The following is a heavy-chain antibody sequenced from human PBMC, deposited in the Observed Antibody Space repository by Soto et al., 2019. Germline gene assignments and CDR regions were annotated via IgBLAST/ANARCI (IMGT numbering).Heavy chain of an antibody. CDR1: GGTFSSYG. J-gene: IGHJ6*02. V-gene: IGHV1-69*12. CDR3: ARDPTISDRYYYYYGMDV. D-gene: IGHD1-20*01. Sequence: QVQLVQSGAEVKKPGSSVKVSCKASGGTFSSYGINWVRQAPGQGLEWMGGIIPLFGTSNYAQKFQGRVTITADESTSAAYTELSSLRSEDSAVYYCARDPTISDRYYYYYGMDVWGQGTTVTVSS. CDR2: IIPLFGTS.